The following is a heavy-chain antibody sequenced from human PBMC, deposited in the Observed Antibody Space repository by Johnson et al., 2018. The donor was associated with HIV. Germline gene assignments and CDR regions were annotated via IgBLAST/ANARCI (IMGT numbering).Heavy chain of an antibody. CDR2: VNWNGDNT. Sequence: VQLVESGGGVVRPGGSLRLSCAASGFTFDDYAMSWVRQAPGKGLEWVSGVNWNGDNTGYADSVKGRFTISSDNAKNYLYLQMNSLRAEDTALYYCARRSGITMISGDAFDIWGQGTMVTVSS. D-gene: IGHD3-22*01. J-gene: IGHJ3*02. V-gene: IGHV3-20*04. CDR3: ARRSGITMISGDAFDI. CDR1: GFTFDDYA.